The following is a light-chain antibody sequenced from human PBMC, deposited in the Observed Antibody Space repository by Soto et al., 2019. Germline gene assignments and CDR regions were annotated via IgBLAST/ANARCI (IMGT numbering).Light chain of an antibody. Sequence: DIQMTQSPSTLSASVGDRVTITCRASQSISSWLAWYQQKPGKDPKLLIYKASSLESGVPSRFSGSGSGKAFTLTISSLQPDDFATYYCQQYNSYWKFGQGTKVEIK. V-gene: IGKV1-5*03. CDR3: QQYNSYWK. CDR1: QSISSW. CDR2: KAS. J-gene: IGKJ1*01.